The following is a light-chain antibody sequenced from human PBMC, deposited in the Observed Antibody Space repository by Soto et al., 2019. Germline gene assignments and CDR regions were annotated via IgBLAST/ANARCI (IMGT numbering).Light chain of an antibody. Sequence: QSVLTQPPSVSGAPGQRVTISCTGSSSNIGSTYDVQWYQQLPGTAPKLLMHGNTDRPSGVPDRFSGSKSGTSASLAITWLQADDEADYYCQSYDDSLSVHYVFGTGTKVTVL. V-gene: IGLV1-40*01. CDR1: SSNIGSTYD. CDR2: GNT. J-gene: IGLJ1*01. CDR3: QSYDDSLSVHYV.